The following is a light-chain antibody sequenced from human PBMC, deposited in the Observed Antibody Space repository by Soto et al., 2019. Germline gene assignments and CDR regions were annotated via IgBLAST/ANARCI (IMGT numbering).Light chain of an antibody. CDR3: HQYSASQT. CDR2: KAS. Sequence: DIQMTQSPSTLSASVGDRIIITCRASQSISSWLAWYQQKPGKAPKLLIYKASSLESGVPSRFSGSGSGTEFTLTISSLQPDDSATYFCHQYSASQTFGGGTKVEIK. CDR1: QSISSW. V-gene: IGKV1-5*03. J-gene: IGKJ4*01.